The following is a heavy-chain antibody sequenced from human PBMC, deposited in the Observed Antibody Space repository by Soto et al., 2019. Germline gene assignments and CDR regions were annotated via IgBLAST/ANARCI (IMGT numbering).Heavy chain of an antibody. D-gene: IGHD6-19*01. CDR1: GGSFSGYY. J-gene: IGHJ4*02. CDR3: ARGDSSGCPFDY. Sequence: SETLSLTCAGYGGSFSGYYWSWIRQPPGKGLEWIGEINHSGSTNYNPSLKSRVTISVDTSKNQFSLKLSSVTAADTAVYYCARGDSSGCPFDYWGQGTLVTVSS. CDR2: INHSGST. V-gene: IGHV4-34*01.